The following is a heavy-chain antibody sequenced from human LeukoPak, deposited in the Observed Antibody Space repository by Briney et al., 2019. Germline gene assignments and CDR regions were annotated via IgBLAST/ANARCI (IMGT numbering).Heavy chain of an antibody. V-gene: IGHV1-69*05. J-gene: IGHJ6*03. CDR2: IIPIFGTA. CDR3: ARVPRADYYMDV. Sequence: SSVKVSCKASGGTFSSYAISWVRQAPGQGLEWMGGIIPIFGTANYAQKFQGRVTITTDESTSTAYMELSSLRSEDTAVYYCARVPRADYYMDVWGKGTTVTVSS. CDR1: GGTFSSYA. D-gene: IGHD4/OR15-4a*01.